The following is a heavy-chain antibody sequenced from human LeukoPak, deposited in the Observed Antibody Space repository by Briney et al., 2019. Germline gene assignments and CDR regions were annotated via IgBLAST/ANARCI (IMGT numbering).Heavy chain of an antibody. J-gene: IGHJ6*02. CDR2: ISGSDSGT. V-gene: IGHV3-23*01. D-gene: IGHD3-10*01. Sequence: GGSLRLSCVASGFTFSNYAMTWVRQAPGKGLEWVSGISGSDSGTHYADSVKGRFTISRDNSRNTLYLQMNTLRAEDTAVYYCAKEGGDYFYYGSGNYYNLGTARVDVWGQGTTVTVSS. CDR3: AKEGGDYFYYGSGNYYNLGTARVDV. CDR1: GFTFSNYA.